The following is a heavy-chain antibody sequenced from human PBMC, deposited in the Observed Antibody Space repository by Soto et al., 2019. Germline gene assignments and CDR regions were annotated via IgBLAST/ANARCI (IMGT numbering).Heavy chain of an antibody. D-gene: IGHD3-3*01. Sequence: SETLSLTCTVSGGSISSSSYYWGWIRQPPGKGLEWIGSIYYSGSTYYNPSLKSRVTISVDTSKNQFSLKLSSVTAADTAVYYCARLGIYGEDFWSGYYSDYGMDVWGQGTTVTVSS. CDR3: ARLGIYGEDFWSGYYSDYGMDV. J-gene: IGHJ6*02. CDR1: GGSISSSSYY. V-gene: IGHV4-39*01. CDR2: IYYSGST.